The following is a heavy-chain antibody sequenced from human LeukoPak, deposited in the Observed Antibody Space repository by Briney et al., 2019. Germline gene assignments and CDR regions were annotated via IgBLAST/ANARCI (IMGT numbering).Heavy chain of an antibody. J-gene: IGHJ3*02. V-gene: IGHV4-59*12. Sequence: PSETLSLTCTVSGASISSYYWSWIRQPPGKGLEWIGYIYYSGSTYYNPSLKSRVTISVDTSKNQFSLKLSSVTAADTAVYYCARDVRQQLERRAFDIWGQGTMVTVSS. CDR2: IYYSGST. D-gene: IGHD6-13*01. CDR1: GASISSYY. CDR3: ARDVRQQLERRAFDI.